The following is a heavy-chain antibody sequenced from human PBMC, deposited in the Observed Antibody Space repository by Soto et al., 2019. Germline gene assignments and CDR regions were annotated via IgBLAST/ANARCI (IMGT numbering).Heavy chain of an antibody. V-gene: IGHV3-74*01. J-gene: IGHJ4*02. CDR1: GFTFSTYW. CDR2: IDSDGSST. D-gene: IGHD3-10*01. Sequence: EGQLVESGGGLVQPGGSLRLSCAASGFTFSTYWMHWVRQVPGKGLVWVSRIDSDGSSTNYADSVKGRFTISRDNAKNTLYLKMNSLRVEDTAVYYCTRASAGFYTGWGQGTLVTVSS. CDR3: TRASAGFYTG.